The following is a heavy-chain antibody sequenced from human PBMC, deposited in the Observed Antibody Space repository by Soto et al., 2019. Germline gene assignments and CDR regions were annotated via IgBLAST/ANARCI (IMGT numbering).Heavy chain of an antibody. D-gene: IGHD2-2*02. V-gene: IGHV3-23*01. Sequence: EVQLLESGGGLVQPGGSLRLSCAASGFTFSSYAMSWVRQAPGKGLEWVSAISGSGGSTYYADSVKGRFTISRDNSKNTLYLQMNSLRAEDTAVYYCAKDPSSSETIVVVPAAIHYFDYWGQGTLVTVSS. CDR3: AKDPSSSETIVVVPAAIHYFDY. J-gene: IGHJ4*02. CDR1: GFTFSSYA. CDR2: ISGSGGST.